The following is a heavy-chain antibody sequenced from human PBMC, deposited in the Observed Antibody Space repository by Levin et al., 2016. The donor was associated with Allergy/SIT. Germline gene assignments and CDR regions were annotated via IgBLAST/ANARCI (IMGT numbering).Heavy chain of an antibody. CDR1: GFSF. J-gene: IGHJ6*02. Sequence: GESLKISCAASGFSFMHWVRQAPGKGLVWVARIETDGSDATYAASVKGRFTISRDNAKNTLFLQMNSLRAEDTAVYYCAGSPGDYYGMDVWGQGTTVTVSS. CDR2: IETDGSDA. V-gene: IGHV3-74*03. CDR3: AGSPGDYYGMDV. D-gene: IGHD3/OR15-3a*01.